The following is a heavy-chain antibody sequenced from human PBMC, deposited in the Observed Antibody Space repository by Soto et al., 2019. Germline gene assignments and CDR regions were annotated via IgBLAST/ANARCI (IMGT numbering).Heavy chain of an antibody. D-gene: IGHD6-13*01. CDR3: ARDSYSSSWYRWFDP. J-gene: IGHJ5*02. CDR2: IWYDGSNK. Sequence: GGSLRLSCAASGFSFSSYGMHWVRQAPGKGLEWVAVIWYDGSNKYYADSVKGRFTISRDNSKNTLYLQMNSLRAEDTAVYYCARDSYSSSWYRWFDPWGQGTLVTVSS. V-gene: IGHV3-33*01. CDR1: GFSFSSYG.